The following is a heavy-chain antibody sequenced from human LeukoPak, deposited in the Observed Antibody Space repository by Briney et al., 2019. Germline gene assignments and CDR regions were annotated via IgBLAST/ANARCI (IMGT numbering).Heavy chain of an antibody. D-gene: IGHD2-2*01. CDR2: ISYDGRNK. J-gene: IGHJ4*02. Sequence: GKSLRLSCAASGFTFNNYGMHWVRQAPGKGLEWVAVISYDGRNKHYPDSVKGRFTISRDISTDTLWLQMDSLRTEDTAVYYCAKGPLRGTAAAIDYWGQGPLVTVSS. CDR1: GFTFNNYG. CDR3: AKGPLRGTAAAIDY. V-gene: IGHV3-30*18.